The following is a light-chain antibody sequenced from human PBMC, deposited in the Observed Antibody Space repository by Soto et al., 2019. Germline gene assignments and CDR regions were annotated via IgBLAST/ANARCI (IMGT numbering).Light chain of an antibody. J-gene: IGKJ1*01. V-gene: IGKV3-20*01. CDR3: QQYGGSTRT. Sequence: IVLTQSPGTLSLSPGERATLSCRASQSVTTQLAWYQQKPGQAPRLIIHRASSRATGVPDRITGSGSGTDFTLSISRLEPEDFAVYYCQQYGGSTRTFGQGTKVDIK. CDR1: QSVTTQ. CDR2: RAS.